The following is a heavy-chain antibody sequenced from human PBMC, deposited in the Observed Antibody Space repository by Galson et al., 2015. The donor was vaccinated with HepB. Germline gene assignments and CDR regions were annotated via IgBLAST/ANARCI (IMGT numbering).Heavy chain of an antibody. V-gene: IGHV1-46*03. Sequence: SVKVSCKASGYTFTSYYMHWVRQAPGQGLEWMGVINPSGGSTSYAQKFQGRVTMTRDTSTSTVYMELSSLRSEDTAVYYCTRVNYGSGSYRHFDYWGQETLVTVSS. CDR3: TRVNYGSGSYRHFDY. D-gene: IGHD3-10*01. CDR2: INPSGGST. CDR1: GYTFTSYY. J-gene: IGHJ4*02.